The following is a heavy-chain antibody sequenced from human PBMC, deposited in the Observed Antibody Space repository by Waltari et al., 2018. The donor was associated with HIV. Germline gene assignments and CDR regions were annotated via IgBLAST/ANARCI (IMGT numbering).Heavy chain of an antibody. J-gene: IGHJ4*02. D-gene: IGHD6-13*01. CDR3: ARRRRIAAAGGDYFDY. Sequence: LVKPSETLSLTCTVSGGSISSSSYYWGWIRQPPGKGLEWIGSIYYSGSTYYNPSLKSRVTISVDTSKNQFSLKLSSVTAADTAVYYCARRRRIAAAGGDYFDYWGQGTLVTVSS. CDR2: IYYSGST. V-gene: IGHV4-39*01. CDR1: GGSISSSSYY.